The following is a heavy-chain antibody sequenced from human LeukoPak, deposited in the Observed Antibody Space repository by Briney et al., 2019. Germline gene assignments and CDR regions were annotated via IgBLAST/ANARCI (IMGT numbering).Heavy chain of an antibody. CDR3: ASESSTPTGNDAFDI. J-gene: IGHJ3*02. Sequence: SVKVSCKASGGTFSSYAISWVRQAPGQGLEWMGGIIPIFGTANYAQKFQGRVTITADESTSTAYMELSSLRSEDTAVYYCASESSTPTGNDAFDIWGQGTMVTVSS. CDR2: IIPIFGTA. CDR1: GGTFSSYA. D-gene: IGHD6-13*01. V-gene: IGHV1-69*01.